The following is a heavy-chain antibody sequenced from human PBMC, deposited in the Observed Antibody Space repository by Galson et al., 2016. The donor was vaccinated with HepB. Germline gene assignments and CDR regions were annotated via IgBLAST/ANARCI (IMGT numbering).Heavy chain of an antibody. CDR1: GYSISGSPYY. CDR3: ARDGHSYFDS. J-gene: IGHJ4*02. Sequence: SETLSLTCIVSGYSISGSPYYWGWIRQPPGKGLEWIGTMFNDGKTYYNSSLKSRVAISIDTPKNQFSLKLTSVTAADTAMYYCARDGHSYFDSWGQGILVIVSS. V-gene: IGHV4-39*07. CDR2: MFNDGKT.